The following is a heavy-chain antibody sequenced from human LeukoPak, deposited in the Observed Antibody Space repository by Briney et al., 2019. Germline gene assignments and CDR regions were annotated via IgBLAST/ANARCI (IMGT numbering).Heavy chain of an antibody. Sequence: SETLSLTCTVSGGSISSYYWSWIRQPPGKGLEWIGYIYYSGSTNYNPSLKSRVTISVDTSKNQFSLKLSSVTAADTAVYYCARGLVLLWFGELFPDAFDIWGQGTMVTVSS. J-gene: IGHJ3*02. CDR1: GGSISSYY. D-gene: IGHD3-10*01. CDR3: ARGLVLLWFGELFPDAFDI. V-gene: IGHV4-59*01. CDR2: IYYSGST.